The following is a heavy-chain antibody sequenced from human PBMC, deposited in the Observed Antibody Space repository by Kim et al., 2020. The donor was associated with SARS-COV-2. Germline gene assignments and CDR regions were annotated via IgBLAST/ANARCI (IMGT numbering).Heavy chain of an antibody. J-gene: IGHJ5*02. CDR3: ATSLGYSGYVSGNWFDP. V-gene: IGHV1-69*04. CDR1: GGTFSSYA. CDR2: IIPILGIA. Sequence: SVKVSCKASGGTFSSYAISWVRQAPGQGLEWMGRIIPILGIANYAQKFQGRVTITADKSTSTAYMELSSLRSEDTAVYYCATSLGYSGYVSGNWFDPWGQGTLVTVSS. D-gene: IGHD5-12*01.